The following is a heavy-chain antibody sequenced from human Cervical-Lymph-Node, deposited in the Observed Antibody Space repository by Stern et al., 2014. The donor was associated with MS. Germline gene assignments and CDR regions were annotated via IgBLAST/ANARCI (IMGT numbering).Heavy chain of an antibody. Sequence: VQLVESGAEVKKPGASVRISCKATGYTFTNYYMYWVRQAPGQGLEWMAIIDPSGGSTGYAQKFRGRITVTRDTSTSTIDMELSSLRSEDTAMYYGARVQSYTGGYWGGFRFEYWGQGTLVTVSS. CDR1: GYTFTNYY. CDR3: ARVQSYTGGYWGGFRFEY. D-gene: IGHD1-26*01. J-gene: IGHJ4*02. V-gene: IGHV1-46*03. CDR2: IDPSGGST.